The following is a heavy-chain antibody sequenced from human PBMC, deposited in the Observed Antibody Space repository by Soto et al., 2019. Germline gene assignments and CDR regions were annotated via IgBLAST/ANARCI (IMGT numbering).Heavy chain of an antibody. CDR2: IYYSGST. Sequence: PSETLSLTCTFSGGSISSSSYYWGWIRQPPGKGLEWIGSIYYSGSTYYNPSLKSRVTISVDTSKNQFSLKLSSVTTADTAVYYCARVPDYWGQGTLVTVSS. V-gene: IGHV4-39*01. J-gene: IGHJ4*02. CDR1: GGSISSSSYY. D-gene: IGHD2-2*01. CDR3: ARVPDY.